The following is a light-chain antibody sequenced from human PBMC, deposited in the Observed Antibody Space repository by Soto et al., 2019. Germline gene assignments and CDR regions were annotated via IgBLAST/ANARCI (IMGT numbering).Light chain of an antibody. CDR1: QSISSW. CDR2: DVS. J-gene: IGKJ1*01. V-gene: IGKV1-5*01. CDR3: QQYNTFWT. Sequence: DIQMTQSPSTLSASVRDRVTITCRASQSISSWLAWYQQKPGKAPKLLIYDVSSLESGVPSRFSGSGSGTEFTLTISSLQPDDFATYYCQQYNTFWTFGQGTKV.